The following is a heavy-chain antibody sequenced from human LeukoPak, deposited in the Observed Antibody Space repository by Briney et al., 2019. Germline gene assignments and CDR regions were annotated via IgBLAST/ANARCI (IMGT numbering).Heavy chain of an antibody. Sequence: PGASVTVSCKASGYTFTGYYMHWVRQAPGQGLEWMRWINPNSGGTNYAQKFQGRVTMTRDTSISTAYMELSRLRSDDTAVYYCARVIAAAGNWFDPWGQGTLVTVSS. D-gene: IGHD6-13*01. CDR3: ARVIAAAGNWFDP. J-gene: IGHJ5*02. CDR2: INPNSGGT. V-gene: IGHV1-2*02. CDR1: GYTFTGYY.